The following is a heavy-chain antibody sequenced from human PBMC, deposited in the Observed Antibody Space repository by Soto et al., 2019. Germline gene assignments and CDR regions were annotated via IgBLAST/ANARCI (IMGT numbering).Heavy chain of an antibody. J-gene: IGHJ6*02. V-gene: IGHV1-18*01. CDR3: ARQQWLYYYYGMDV. Sequence: QVQRVQSGAEVKKPGASVKVSCKASGYIFTTYGISWVRQAPGQGLEWMGWISAYNGNTNYAQKTQGRVTMTTDTSTSTAYMELRSLRSDDTAVYYCARQQWLYYYYGMDVWGQGTTVTVSS. CDR1: GYIFTTYG. D-gene: IGHD6-19*01. CDR2: ISAYNGNT.